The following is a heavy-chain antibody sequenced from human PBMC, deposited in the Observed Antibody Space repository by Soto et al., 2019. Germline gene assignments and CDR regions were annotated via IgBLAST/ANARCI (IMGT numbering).Heavy chain of an antibody. CDR3: ARHGTTVTTKTYFDY. D-gene: IGHD4-17*01. CDR2: IYPGDSDT. J-gene: IGHJ4*02. V-gene: IGHV5-51*01. CDR1: GYSFTSYW. Sequence: GESLKISCKGSGYSFTSYWIGWVRQMPGKGLEWMGIIYPGDSDTRYSPSFQGQVTISADKSISTAYLQWSSLKASDTAMYYCARHGTTVTTKTYFDYWGQGTLVTVSS.